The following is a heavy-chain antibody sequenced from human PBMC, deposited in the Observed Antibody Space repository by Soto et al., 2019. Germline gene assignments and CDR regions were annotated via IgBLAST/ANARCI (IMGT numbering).Heavy chain of an antibody. J-gene: IGHJ6*02. D-gene: IGHD3-22*01. CDR2: IKRDGSEK. CDR1: GFSFNRHW. V-gene: IGHV3-7*01. Sequence: GGSLRLSCAASGFSFNRHWMSWVRQAPGKGLQWVASIKRDGSEKYYVDSVKGRFTISRDNVKNSLSLQMNSLRAEDTAVYYCARDPYYYDSHYYYGMDVWGQGTTVTVSS. CDR3: ARDPYYYDSHYYYGMDV.